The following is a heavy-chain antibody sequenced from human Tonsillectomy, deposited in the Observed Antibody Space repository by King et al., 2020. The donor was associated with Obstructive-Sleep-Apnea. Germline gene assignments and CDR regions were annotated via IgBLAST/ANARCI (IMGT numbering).Heavy chain of an antibody. CDR2: IYYSGTT. D-gene: IGHD3-22*01. Sequence: LQLQESGPGLVKPSETLSLTCTVSGGSISSSNYYWGWIRQPPGKGLEWIGSIYYSGTTYYNPSLKSRVTISVDTSKNQFSLNLSSVTAADTAVYYCARDTRYYDSSGYYLTSTDYWGQGTLVTVSS. J-gene: IGHJ4*02. CDR1: GGSISSSNYY. CDR3: ARDTRYYDSSGYYLTSTDY. V-gene: IGHV4-39*07.